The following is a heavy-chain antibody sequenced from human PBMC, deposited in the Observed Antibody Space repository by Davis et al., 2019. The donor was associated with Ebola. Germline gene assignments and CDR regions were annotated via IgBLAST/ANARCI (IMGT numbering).Heavy chain of an antibody. J-gene: IGHJ5*02. Sequence: GESLKISCAASGFTFSSYGMHWVRQAPGKGLEWVAVIWYDGSNKYYADSVKGRFTLSRDNSKNTLYLQMNSLRAEDTAVYYCARGQGEWELLSDWFDPWGQGTLVTVSS. CDR3: ARGQGEWELLSDWFDP. D-gene: IGHD1-26*01. CDR1: GFTFSSYG. V-gene: IGHV3-33*01. CDR2: IWYDGSNK.